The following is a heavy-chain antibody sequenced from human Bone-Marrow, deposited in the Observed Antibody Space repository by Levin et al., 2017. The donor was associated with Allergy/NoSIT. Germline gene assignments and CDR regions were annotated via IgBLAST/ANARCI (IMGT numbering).Heavy chain of an antibody. J-gene: IGHJ3*02. D-gene: IGHD6-6*01. CDR3: ARPSSSNRANAFDI. Sequence: PSQTLSLTCTVSGGSISSYYWSWIRQPPGKGLEWIGYIYYSGSTNYNPSLKSRVTISVDTSKNQFSLKLSSVTAADTAVYYCARPSSSNRANAFDIWGQGTMVTVSS. CDR2: IYYSGST. CDR1: GGSISSYY. V-gene: IGHV4-59*01.